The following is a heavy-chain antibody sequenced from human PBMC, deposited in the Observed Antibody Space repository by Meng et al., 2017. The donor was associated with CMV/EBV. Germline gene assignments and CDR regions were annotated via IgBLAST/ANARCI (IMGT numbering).Heavy chain of an antibody. Sequence: CKASGGTFSSYAISWVRQAPGQGLEWMGGLVPIFGTADYAQKFQGRVTITTDESTSTADMELSRLRSEDTAVYYCARAGGSGSYNFDYWGQGTLVTVSS. CDR3: ARAGGSGSYNFDY. J-gene: IGHJ4*02. CDR2: LVPIFGTA. CDR1: GGTFSSYA. V-gene: IGHV1-69*05. D-gene: IGHD1-26*01.